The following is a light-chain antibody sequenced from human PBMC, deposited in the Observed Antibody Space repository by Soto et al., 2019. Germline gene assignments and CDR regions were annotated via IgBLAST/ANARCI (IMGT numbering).Light chain of an antibody. CDR3: QQCLTTPRT. Sequence: DIQMTQFPSSLSASVGDRFTITCRASQTISTCLNWYQQKAGTAPKLLIYGASDLESGIPSRFSGSGSGTYFTLTISSLQPEDFAIYYCQQCLTTPRTFGQGTRVEI. J-gene: IGKJ1*01. V-gene: IGKV1-39*01. CDR1: QTISTC. CDR2: GAS.